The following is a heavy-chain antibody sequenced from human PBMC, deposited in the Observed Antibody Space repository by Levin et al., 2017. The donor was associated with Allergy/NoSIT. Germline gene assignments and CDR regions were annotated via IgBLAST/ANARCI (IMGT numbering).Heavy chain of an antibody. CDR1: GYTFNDYY. CDR2: INPNSGGT. Sequence: GESLKISCKASGYTFNDYYIHWVRQAPGQGLEWMGRINPNSGGTNYAQKFQDRVTMTRDTSISTAHMELRRVRSDDTAVYYCARGHQTDFDYWGQGTLVTVSS. D-gene: IGHD2-2*01. J-gene: IGHJ4*02. CDR3: ARGHQTDFDY. V-gene: IGHV1-2*06.